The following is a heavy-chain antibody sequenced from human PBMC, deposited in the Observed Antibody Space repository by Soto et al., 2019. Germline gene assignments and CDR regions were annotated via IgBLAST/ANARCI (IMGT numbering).Heavy chain of an antibody. CDR2: IYYSGST. CDR1: GGSISSGGYY. V-gene: IGHV4-31*03. D-gene: IGHD1-26*01. CDR3: ARTRGGVGATEYFQH. Sequence: SETLSLTCTVPGGSISSGGYYWSWIRQHPGKGLEWIGYIYYSGSTYYNPSLKSRVTISVDTSKNQFSLKLSSVTAADTAVYYCARTRGGVGATEYFQHWGQGTLVTVSS. J-gene: IGHJ1*01.